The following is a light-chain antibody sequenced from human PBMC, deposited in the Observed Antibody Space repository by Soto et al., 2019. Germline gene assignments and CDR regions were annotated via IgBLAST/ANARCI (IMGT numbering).Light chain of an antibody. J-gene: IGKJ1*01. CDR2: RSS. Sequence: DIQMTQSPSTLPASVGDTVTITCRASQSIGMFSSWYQQKPGKAPNLLIYRSSTLQSGVPSRFSGSGSGTDFTLTISSLQPEDFATYYCQQSYSTLWTFGQGTKVDIK. CDR3: QQSYSTLWT. CDR1: QSIGMF. V-gene: IGKV1-39*01.